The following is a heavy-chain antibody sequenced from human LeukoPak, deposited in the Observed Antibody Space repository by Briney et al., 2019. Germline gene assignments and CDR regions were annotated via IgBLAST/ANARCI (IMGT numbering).Heavy chain of an antibody. CDR2: ISGSGGST. J-gene: IGHJ4*02. Sequence: PGGSLRLSCAASGFTFSSYAMSWVRQAPGKGLEWVSAISGSGGSTYYADSVKGRFTISRDNSKNTLYLQMNSLRAEDTAVYYRAKNHGIAVAGTADWGQGTLVTVSS. D-gene: IGHD6-19*01. CDR1: GFTFSSYA. V-gene: IGHV3-23*01. CDR3: AKNHGIAVAGTAD.